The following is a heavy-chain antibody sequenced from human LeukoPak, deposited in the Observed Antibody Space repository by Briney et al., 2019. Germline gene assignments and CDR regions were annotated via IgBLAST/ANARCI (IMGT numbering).Heavy chain of an antibody. CDR3: VRDMIAAAGTGA. D-gene: IGHD6-13*01. Sequence: GASVTVSFASSVYTFTGYYIHWVRQAPGQGLEWMGWINPKSGGTNYAQNFQGRVTMTSDTSISTAYMELRGLRFDDRAVYYCVRDMIAAAGTGAWGQGTLVTVSS. J-gene: IGHJ5*02. CDR1: VYTFTGYY. CDR2: INPKSGGT. V-gene: IGHV1-2*02.